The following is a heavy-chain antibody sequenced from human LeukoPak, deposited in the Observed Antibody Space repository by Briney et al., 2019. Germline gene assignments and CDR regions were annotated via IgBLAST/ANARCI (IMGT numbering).Heavy chain of an antibody. J-gene: IGHJ4*02. CDR2: IYYSGST. CDR3: ASGTGHIDY. Sequence: SETLSLTCTVSGASLNISYWSWIRQPPGKGLKWIGYIYYSGSTNYNPSLKSRVTISVDTSKNQFSLKLSSVTAADTAVYYCASGTGHIDYWGQGTLVTVSS. D-gene: IGHD7-27*01. CDR1: GASLNISY. V-gene: IGHV4-59*01.